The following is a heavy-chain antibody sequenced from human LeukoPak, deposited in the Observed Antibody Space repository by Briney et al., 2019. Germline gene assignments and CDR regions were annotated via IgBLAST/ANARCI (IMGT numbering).Heavy chain of an antibody. J-gene: IGHJ3*02. CDR1: GVTFSNTW. CDR3: TAYHVLLWFGESPAGAFDI. CDR2: IKSKTDGGTT. Sequence: PGGSLRLSCAAFGVTFSNTWMSWVRQAPGKGLEWVGRIKSKTDGGTTDYAAPVKGRFTISRDDSKNTLYLQMNSLKTEDTAVYYCTAYHVLLWFGESPAGAFDIWGQGTMVTVSS. V-gene: IGHV3-15*01. D-gene: IGHD3-10*01.